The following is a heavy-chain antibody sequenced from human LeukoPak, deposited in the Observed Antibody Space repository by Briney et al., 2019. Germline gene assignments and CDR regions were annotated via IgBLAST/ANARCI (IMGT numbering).Heavy chain of an antibody. CDR3: ASASDGRYCSSTSCHPGVY. D-gene: IGHD2-2*01. CDR1: GVSISSGGYY. Sequence: PSETLSLTCTVSGVSISSGGYYWSWLRQHPGKGLEWIGYIYYSGSTYYNPSLKSRVTISVDTSKNQFSLKLSSVTAADTAVYYCASASDGRYCSSTSCHPGVYWGQGTLVTVSS. J-gene: IGHJ4*02. CDR2: IYYSGST. V-gene: IGHV4-31*03.